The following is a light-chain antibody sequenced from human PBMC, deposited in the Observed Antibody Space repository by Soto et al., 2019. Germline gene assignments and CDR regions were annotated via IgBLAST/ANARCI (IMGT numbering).Light chain of an antibody. V-gene: IGLV2-14*01. CDR1: SSDVGGYDY. CDR3: SSYTSSSTDV. J-gene: IGLJ1*01. CDR2: EVS. Sequence: QSVLTQPASVSGSPGQSITISCTGTSSDVGGYDYVSWYQHHPGKAPKLTIYEVSNRPSGVSNRFSGSKSGNTASLTISGLQAEAEAEYYCSSYTSSSTDVFGTGTKVTV.